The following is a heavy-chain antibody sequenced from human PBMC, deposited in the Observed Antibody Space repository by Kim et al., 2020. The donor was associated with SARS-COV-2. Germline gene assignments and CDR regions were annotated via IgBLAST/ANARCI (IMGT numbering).Heavy chain of an antibody. D-gene: IGHD2-2*01. CDR1: GGSISSYY. V-gene: IGHV4-59*01. CDR3: ALSTSPAGWFEP. J-gene: IGHJ5*02. Sequence: SETLSLTCSVSGGSISSYYWSWIRQPPGKGLEWIGYTHYSGSTHYTPSLKSRVTISIDTPKNQFSLKLTAVTAADTAIYYCALSTSPAGWFEPWGQGTLVAVSA. CDR2: THYSGST.